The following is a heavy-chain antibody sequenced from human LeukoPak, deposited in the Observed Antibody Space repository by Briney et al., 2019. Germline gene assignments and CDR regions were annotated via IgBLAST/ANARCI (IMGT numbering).Heavy chain of an antibody. V-gene: IGHV3-66*01. J-gene: IGHJ4*02. CDR2: IYSGDTT. CDR3: ARVWELSFDY. Sequence: GGSLRLSCAASGFTVSTNYMSWVRQAPGKGLEWVSVIYSGDTTFYADSVRGKFTISRDNSKNTLYLQMNSLRAEDTAVYYCARVWELSFDYWGQGTLVTVSS. CDR1: GFTVSTNY. D-gene: IGHD1-26*01.